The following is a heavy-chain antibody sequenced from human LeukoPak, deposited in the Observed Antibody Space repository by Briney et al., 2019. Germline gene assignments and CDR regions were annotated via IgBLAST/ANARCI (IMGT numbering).Heavy chain of an antibody. CDR3: ARFSGSDSSGYYDY. CDR1: RFTFSSYG. CDR2: IWYDGSKK. V-gene: IGHV3-33*01. J-gene: IGHJ4*02. D-gene: IGHD3-22*01. Sequence: GRSLRLSCAASRFTFSSYGMHWVRQAPGKGLEWVAVIWYDGSKKYYADSVKGRFTISRDNSKNTMYLQMNSLRAKDTAVYYCARFSGSDSSGYYDYWGQGTLVTVSS.